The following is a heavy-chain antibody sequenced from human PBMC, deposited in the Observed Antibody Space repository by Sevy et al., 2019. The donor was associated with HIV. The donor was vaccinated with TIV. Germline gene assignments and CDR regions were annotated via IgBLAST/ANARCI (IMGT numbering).Heavy chain of an antibody. CDR3: AIDHRRVGMIVVPFEK. CDR2: IRSETGGGTT. D-gene: IGHD3-22*01. CDR1: GLSFSNAW. Sequence: GGSLRLSCAASGLSFSNAWMAWVRQAPGKGLEWVGRIRSETGGGTTDFAAFAKGKFTISRHDPKNMLYLQMNSLKTEDTAVYYCAIDHRRVGMIVVPFEKWGLRTLVTVSS. J-gene: IGHJ4*02. V-gene: IGHV3-15*01.